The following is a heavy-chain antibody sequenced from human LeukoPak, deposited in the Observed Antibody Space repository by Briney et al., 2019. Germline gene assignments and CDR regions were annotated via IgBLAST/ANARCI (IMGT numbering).Heavy chain of an antibody. CDR3: ARVLREWLLFGWFDP. D-gene: IGHD3-3*01. V-gene: IGHV3-11*01. CDR1: GFTFSDYY. CDR2: ISSSGSTI. Sequence: GGSLRLSCAASGFTFSDYYMSWIRQAPGKGLEWVSYISSSGSTIYYADSLKGRFTISRDNAKNSLYLQMNSLRAEDTAVYYCARVLREWLLFGWFDPWGQGALVTVSS. J-gene: IGHJ5*02.